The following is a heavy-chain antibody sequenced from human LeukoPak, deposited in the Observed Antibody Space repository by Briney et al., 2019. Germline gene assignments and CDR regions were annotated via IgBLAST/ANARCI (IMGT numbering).Heavy chain of an antibody. V-gene: IGHV3-74*01. J-gene: IGHJ4*02. D-gene: IGHD5-24*01. CDR1: GFTFSSSW. CDR3: VRALMGDQDY. CDR2: MNGDGSSI. Sequence: GGSLRLSCAASGFTFSSSWMHCVRQAPGKGLVWVSRMNGDGSSIAYAESVKGRFIISRDNAKNTLYLQMDSLRDEDTAVYYCVRALMGDQDYWGQGTLVTVSS.